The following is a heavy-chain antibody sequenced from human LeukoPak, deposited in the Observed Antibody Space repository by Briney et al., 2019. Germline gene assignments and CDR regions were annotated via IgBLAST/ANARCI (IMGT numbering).Heavy chain of an antibody. CDR2: IIPIFGTA. D-gene: IGHD6-6*01. J-gene: IGHJ5*02. V-gene: IGHV1-69*05. CDR3: ASSSSSWFDP. CDR1: GGTFSSYA. Sequence: SVTVSCKASGGTFSSYAISWVRQAPGQGLEWMGGIIPIFGTANYAQKFQGRVTITTDESTSTAYMELSSLRSEDTAVYYCASSSSSWFDPWGQGTLVTVSS.